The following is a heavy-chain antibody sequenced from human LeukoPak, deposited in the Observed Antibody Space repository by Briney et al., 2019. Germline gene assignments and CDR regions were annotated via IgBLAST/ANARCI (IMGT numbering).Heavy chain of an antibody. D-gene: IGHD3-22*01. V-gene: IGHV5-51*01. CDR2: IYPGDSDT. J-gene: IGHJ4*02. CDR3: ARNFYDSSGLKYFDY. CDR1: GYRFTTYW. Sequence: GESLKISCQGSGYRFTTYWIAWLRQMPGKGLEWMGIIYPGDSDTSYSPSFQGQVTISADKSINTAYLQWSSLKASDTAMYYCARNFYDSSGLKYFDYWGQGTLVTVSS.